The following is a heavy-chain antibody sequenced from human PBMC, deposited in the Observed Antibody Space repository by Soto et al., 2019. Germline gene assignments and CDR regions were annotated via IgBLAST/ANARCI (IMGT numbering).Heavy chain of an antibody. CDR2: IKVDSGYT. V-gene: IGHV1-18*04. J-gene: IGHJ5*02. CDR1: GYPFIKYG. Sequence: QLQLVQSAAEVKKPGASVRVSCKAYGYPFIKYGISWIRQAPEQGLEWMGWIKVDSGYTNYAQKFHGRVTMTADTSSDTAFMELRSLRLDDTAVYFCATSSDTGFDPWGQGTLVSVSS. D-gene: IGHD3-9*01. CDR3: ATSSDTGFDP.